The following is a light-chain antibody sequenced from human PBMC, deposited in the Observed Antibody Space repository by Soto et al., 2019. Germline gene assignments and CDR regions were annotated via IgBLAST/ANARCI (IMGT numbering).Light chain of an antibody. Sequence: DIQMTQSPSSLSASVGDRVTITCRASQSISNYLNWYQQKPGKAPKPLIYAASSLQSGVPSRFSGSGSGTDFNLTISSLQPEDFATYYCQQSYGSPPYTFGQGTKLE. CDR3: QQSYGSPPYT. CDR1: QSISNY. V-gene: IGKV1-39*01. CDR2: AAS. J-gene: IGKJ2*01.